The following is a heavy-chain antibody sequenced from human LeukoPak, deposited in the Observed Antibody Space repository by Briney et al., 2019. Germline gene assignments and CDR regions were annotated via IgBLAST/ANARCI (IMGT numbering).Heavy chain of an antibody. CDR3: ATMTTVTTEVY. CDR2: INPNSGGT. V-gene: IGHV1-2*06. D-gene: IGHD4-17*01. J-gene: IGHJ4*02. CDR1: GYTFTGYY. Sequence: GASVKVSCKASGYTFTGYYMHWVRQAPGQGLEWMGRINPNSGGTNYAQKFQGRVTMTRDTSISPAYMELSRLRSDDTAVYYCATMTTVTTEVYWGQGTLVTVSS.